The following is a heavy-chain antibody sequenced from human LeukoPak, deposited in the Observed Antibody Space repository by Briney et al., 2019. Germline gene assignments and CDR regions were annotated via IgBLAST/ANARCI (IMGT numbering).Heavy chain of an antibody. Sequence: SETLSLTCTVSGGSISNYYWSWIRQPPGKGLEWIGYAYHSGTTNYNPSLKSRVTISVDTSKNQFSLKLSSVTAADTAVYYCARDMRDIVVESAAMGDAFDIWGQGTMVTVSS. CDR1: GGSISNYY. V-gene: IGHV4-59*12. CDR2: AYHSGTT. D-gene: IGHD2-2*01. J-gene: IGHJ3*02. CDR3: ARDMRDIVVESAAMGDAFDI.